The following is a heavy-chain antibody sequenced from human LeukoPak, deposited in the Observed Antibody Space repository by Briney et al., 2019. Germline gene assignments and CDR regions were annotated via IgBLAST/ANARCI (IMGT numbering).Heavy chain of an antibody. CDR3: ARDRRDCSSTSCPRRRFDP. Sequence: GASVKVSCKASGYTFTSYYMHWVRQAPGQGLEWMGIINPSGGSTSYAQKFQGRVTMTRDTSTSTVYMELSSLRSEDTAVYYCARDRRDCSSTSCPRRRFDPWGQGTLVTVSS. CDR2: INPSGGST. CDR1: GYTFTSYY. V-gene: IGHV1-46*01. J-gene: IGHJ5*02. D-gene: IGHD2-2*01.